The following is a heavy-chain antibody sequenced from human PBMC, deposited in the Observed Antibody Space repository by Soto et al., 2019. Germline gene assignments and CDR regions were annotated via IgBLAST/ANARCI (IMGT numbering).Heavy chain of an antibody. CDR1: GFTFSSYA. CDR3: ANERFIGDCFDY. D-gene: IGHD3-16*02. Sequence: LRLSCAASGFTFSSYAMSWVRQAPGKGLEWVSAISGSGGSTYYADSVKGRFTISRDNSKNTLYLQMNSLRAEDTAVYYCANERFIGDCFDYWGQGTLVTVSS. CDR2: ISGSGGST. J-gene: IGHJ4*02. V-gene: IGHV3-23*01.